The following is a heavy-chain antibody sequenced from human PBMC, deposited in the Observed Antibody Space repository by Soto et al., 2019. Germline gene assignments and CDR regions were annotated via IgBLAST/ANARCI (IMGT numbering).Heavy chain of an antibody. CDR3: AKGWAAMGEY. CDR1: GFTFSSYA. V-gene: IGHV3-23*01. Sequence: EVQVLEYGGGLVQPGGSLRLSCAASGFTFSSYAMTWVRQAPGKGLEWVSSISGSGGNTYYADSVQGRFTISRDNSKNPLYLHMNSLRAEDTAGYYRAKGWAAMGEYCGQGTLVSV. J-gene: IGHJ4*02. D-gene: IGHD2-2*01. CDR2: ISGSGGNT.